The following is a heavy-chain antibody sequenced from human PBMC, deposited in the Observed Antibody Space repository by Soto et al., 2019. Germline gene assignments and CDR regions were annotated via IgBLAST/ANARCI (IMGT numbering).Heavy chain of an antibody. CDR2: IWYDGSNK. CDR1: GFTFSSYG. Sequence: GGSLRLSCAASGFTFSSYGMHWVRQAPGKGLEWVAVIWYDGSNKYYADSVKGRFTISRDNSKNTLYLQMNSLRAEDTAVYYCAIVKYKSKAYAPYFDYWGQGTLVTVSS. J-gene: IGHJ4*02. V-gene: IGHV3-33*01. CDR3: AIVKYKSKAYAPYFDY. D-gene: IGHD2-2*01.